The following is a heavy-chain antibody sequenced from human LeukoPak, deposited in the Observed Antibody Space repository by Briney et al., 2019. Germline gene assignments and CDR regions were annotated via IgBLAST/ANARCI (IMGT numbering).Heavy chain of an antibody. CDR1: GFSVSANY. CDR2: IYLGGST. D-gene: IGHD3-3*01. CDR3: ARMMDGIFAFDI. Sequence: QPGGSLRLSCAASGFSVSANYMSWVRQAPGKGLAWVSVIYLGGSTYYANSVRGRFTISRDNSKNTQFLQMNSLRAEDTAVYYCARMMDGIFAFDIWGQGIMVTVSS. J-gene: IGHJ3*02. V-gene: IGHV3-53*01.